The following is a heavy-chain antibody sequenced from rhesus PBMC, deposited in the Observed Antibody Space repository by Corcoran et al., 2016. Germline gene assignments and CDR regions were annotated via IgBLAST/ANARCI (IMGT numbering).Heavy chain of an antibody. V-gene: IGHV4-76*01. CDR1: GYSISSGYD. CDR2: IYGSSGST. Sequence: QVQLQESGPGVVKPSETLSLTCAVSGYSISSGYDWSWSRQPPGKGLEWIGYIYGSSGSTNYNPSLKNRVTISKDTSKNQFSLKLSSVTAADTAVYYCARMRADWYFDLWGPGTPITISS. J-gene: IGHJ2*01. CDR3: ARMRADWYFDL.